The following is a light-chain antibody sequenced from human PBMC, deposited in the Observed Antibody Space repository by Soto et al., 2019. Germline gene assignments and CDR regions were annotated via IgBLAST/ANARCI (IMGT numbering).Light chain of an antibody. CDR1: SSDIGSYNR. Sequence: QSVLTQPASVSGSPGQSISISCTGTSSDIGSYNRVSWYQQPPGTAPKLIIYEVNNRPSGVPDRFSGSKSGNTASLTISGLQAEDEAAYYCNSFTTSSTYVFGTGTKVTVL. V-gene: IGLV2-18*02. CDR2: EVN. J-gene: IGLJ1*01. CDR3: NSFTTSSTYV.